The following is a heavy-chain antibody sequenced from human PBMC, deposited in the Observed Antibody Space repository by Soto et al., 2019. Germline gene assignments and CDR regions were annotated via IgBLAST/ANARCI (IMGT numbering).Heavy chain of an antibody. Sequence: ETLSVTGSVSGADINTYSWTWIRQRAGKGLEWIGRIYTSASINYNPSLKGRVTLSVDTSTNQVSLRLASVTAADTAIYYCARDREAGYNFYYGMDVWGQGTTVTVSS. CDR1: GADINTYS. D-gene: IGHD6-19*01. J-gene: IGHJ6*02. CDR2: IYTSASI. V-gene: IGHV4-4*07. CDR3: ARDREAGYNFYYGMDV.